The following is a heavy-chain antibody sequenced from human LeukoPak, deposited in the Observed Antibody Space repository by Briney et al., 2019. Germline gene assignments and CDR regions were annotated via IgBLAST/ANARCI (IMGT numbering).Heavy chain of an antibody. D-gene: IGHD3-3*01. CDR3: ARDKFFGRWSSGWYFDL. V-gene: IGHV4-59*12. CDR1: GGSISSYY. Sequence: SETLSLTCTVSGGSISSYYWDWVRQPPGKGLEWIGEIYHSGSTNYNPSLKSRVTISVDKSKNQFSLKLSSVTGADTAVYYCARDKFFGRWSSGWYFDLWGRGTLVTVSS. J-gene: IGHJ2*01. CDR2: IYHSGST.